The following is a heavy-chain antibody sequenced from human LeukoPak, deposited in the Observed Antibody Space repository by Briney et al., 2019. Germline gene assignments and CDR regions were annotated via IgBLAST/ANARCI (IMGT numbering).Heavy chain of an antibody. CDR1: GFTLSSYA. CDR3: ARTPDSWGGYYDY. D-gene: IGHD3-3*01. CDR2: ISYDGVNK. J-gene: IGHJ4*02. V-gene: IGHV3-30*04. Sequence: PVRSLRLSCAASGFTLSSYAIHWVRQAPGKGLEWVASISYDGVNKYYADFVKGRFTISRDNSKNTLYLQMNTLRAEDTAVYYCARTPDSWGGYYDYWGQGILV.